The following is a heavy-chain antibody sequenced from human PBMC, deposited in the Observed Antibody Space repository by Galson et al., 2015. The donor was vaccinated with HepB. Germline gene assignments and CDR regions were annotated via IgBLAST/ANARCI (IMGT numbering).Heavy chain of an antibody. CDR3: AKEGFGWYQLLGGDWFDP. V-gene: IGHV3-23*01. D-gene: IGHD2-2*01. CDR1: GFTFSSYA. Sequence: SLRLSCAASGFTFSSYAMSWVRQAPGKGLEWVSAISGSGGSTYYADSVKGRFTISRDNSKNTLYLQMNSLRAEDTAVYYCAKEGFGWYQLLGGDWFDPWGQGTLVTVSS. CDR2: ISGSGGST. J-gene: IGHJ5*02.